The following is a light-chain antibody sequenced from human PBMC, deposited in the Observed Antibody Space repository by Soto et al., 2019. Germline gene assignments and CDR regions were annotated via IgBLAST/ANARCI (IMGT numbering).Light chain of an antibody. CDR3: QSFDSGLTGSV. Sequence: QSVLTQPPSVSGAPGERVTISCTGNGSNIGAGYDVHWCQQVPGAAPKLLIYGNVIRPSEVPDRFSASKSGTSASLAITGLQPEDEADYYCQSFDSGLTGSVFGGGTKVTVL. CDR1: GSNIGAGYD. J-gene: IGLJ2*01. CDR2: GNV. V-gene: IGLV1-40*01.